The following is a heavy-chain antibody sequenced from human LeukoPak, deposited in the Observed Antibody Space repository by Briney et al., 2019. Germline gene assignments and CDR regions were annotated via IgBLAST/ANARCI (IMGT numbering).Heavy chain of an antibody. CDR2: INSDGSRA. V-gene: IGHV3-74*01. Sequence: PVGSLRLSCAASEFTLSHYWMHWVRQAPGKGLEWVSRINSDGSRADYADSVKGRCTISRDNAKNTVYLQMDSLRAEDTAVYYCARDSGGQWLVLFDYWGQGTLVTVAS. D-gene: IGHD6-19*01. CDR1: EFTLSHYW. CDR3: ARDSGGQWLVLFDY. J-gene: IGHJ4*02.